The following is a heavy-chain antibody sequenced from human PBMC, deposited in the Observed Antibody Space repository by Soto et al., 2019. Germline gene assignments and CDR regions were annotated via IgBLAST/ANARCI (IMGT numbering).Heavy chain of an antibody. CDR3: PRPRGGGVSQGIRFDP. CDR1: GFTFNNYV. J-gene: IGHJ5*02. V-gene: IGHV3-33*01. CDR2: IWSDGDQK. D-gene: IGHD3-16*01. Sequence: QVQLVASGGGVVQPGTSLRLSCAASGFTFNNYVMYWVRQAPGKGLEWVALIWSDGDQKFYADSVKGRFTISRDNSKQTLYLELNTLRAEDTAMYYCPRPRGGGVSQGIRFDPWGQGTLVNVSS.